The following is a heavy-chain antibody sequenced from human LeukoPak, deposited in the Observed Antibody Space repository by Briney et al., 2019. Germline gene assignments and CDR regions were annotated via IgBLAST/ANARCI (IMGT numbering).Heavy chain of an antibody. CDR3: AHKKAAAGGWSGTKYYFDY. V-gene: IGHV2-5*01. CDR1: GFSLSTSGVG. D-gene: IGHD6-13*01. J-gene: IGHJ4*02. CDR2: IYWNDDK. Sequence: SGPTLVKPTQTLTLTCTFSGFSLSTSGVGAGWIRQPPGKALEWLALIYWNDDKRYSPSLRSRLTITKDTSKNQVVLTMTNMDPVDTATYYCAHKKAAAGGWSGTKYYFDYWGQGTLVTVSS.